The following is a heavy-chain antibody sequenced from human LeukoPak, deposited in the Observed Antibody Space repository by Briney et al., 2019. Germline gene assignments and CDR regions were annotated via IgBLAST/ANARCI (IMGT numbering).Heavy chain of an antibody. D-gene: IGHD3-22*01. Sequence: GASVKVSCKVSGYTLTELSMHWVRQAPGKGLEWMGGFDPEDGETIYAQKFQGRVTMTRDTSISTAYMELSRLRSDDTAVYYCASYDSSGYYFDYWGQGTLVTVSS. V-gene: IGHV1-24*01. CDR2: FDPEDGET. J-gene: IGHJ4*02. CDR3: ASYDSSGYYFDY. CDR1: GYTLTELS.